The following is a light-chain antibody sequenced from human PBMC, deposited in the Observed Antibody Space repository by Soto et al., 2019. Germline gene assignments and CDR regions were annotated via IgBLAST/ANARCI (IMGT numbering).Light chain of an antibody. Sequence: EIVLTQSPGTLSLSPGERATLSCRASQSVTSNYLAWYQQKPCQAPRLLVYGASSRATGISDRFSGSGSGTDFTLTISRLEPEDFAVYYCQHYVSPPITFGHGTRLEIK. CDR3: QHYVSPPIT. CDR1: QSVTSNY. V-gene: IGKV3-20*01. J-gene: IGKJ5*01. CDR2: GAS.